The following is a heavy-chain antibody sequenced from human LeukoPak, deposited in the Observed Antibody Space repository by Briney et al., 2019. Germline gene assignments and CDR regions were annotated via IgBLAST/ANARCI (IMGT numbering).Heavy chain of an antibody. Sequence: SETLSLTCTVSGGSGSSYYWSWIRQPPGKGLEWIGHIYYSGSTNYNPSLKSRVTISVDTSKNQFSLKMTSVTAADTAVYYCVRHPWRMGSRDYNFDYWGQGTLVTVSS. CDR3: VRHPWRMGSRDYNFDY. CDR2: IYYSGST. V-gene: IGHV4-59*08. J-gene: IGHJ4*02. CDR1: GGSGSSYY. D-gene: IGHD3-16*01.